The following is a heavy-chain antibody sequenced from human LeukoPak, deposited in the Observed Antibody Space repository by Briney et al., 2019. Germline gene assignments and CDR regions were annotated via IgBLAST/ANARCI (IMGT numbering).Heavy chain of an antibody. CDR1: GFTFSSYS. CDR2: ISSSSSTI. CDR3: ARVGELDY. Sequence: GGSLRLSCAASGFTFSSYSMNWVRQAPGKGLEWASYISSSSSTIYYADSVKGRFTISRDNAQNSVYLQMNSLRDEDTAVYYCARVGELDYWGQGTLVTVSS. V-gene: IGHV3-48*02. D-gene: IGHD1-26*01. J-gene: IGHJ4*02.